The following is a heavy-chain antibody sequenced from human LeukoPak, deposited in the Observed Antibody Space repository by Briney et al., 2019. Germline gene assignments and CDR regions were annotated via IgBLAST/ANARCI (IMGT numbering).Heavy chain of an antibody. D-gene: IGHD6-19*01. J-gene: IGHJ2*01. V-gene: IGHV4-61*01. Sequence: PSETLSLTCTVSGGSFSSGSYYWSWIRQPPGKGLEWIGYIYYSGSTNYNPSLKSRVTISVDTSKNQFSLKLSSVTAADTAVYYCARDSVYSSGWYSYWYFDLWGRGTLVTVSS. CDR3: ARDSVYSSGWYSYWYFDL. CDR2: IYYSGST. CDR1: GGSFSSGSYY.